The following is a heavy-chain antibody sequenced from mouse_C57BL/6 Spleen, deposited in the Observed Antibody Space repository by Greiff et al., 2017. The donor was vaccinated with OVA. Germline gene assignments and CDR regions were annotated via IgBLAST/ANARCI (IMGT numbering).Heavy chain of an antibody. J-gene: IGHJ3*01. CDR3: VCVPGSSYEWFAY. CDR2: IDPSDSYT. CDR1: GYTFTSYW. V-gene: IGHV1-50*01. Sequence: QVQLQQPGAELVKPGASVTLSCKASGYTFTSYWMQWVKQRPGQGLEWIGEIDPSDSYTNYTQKFTGKATLTVDTSSSTAYMQLSSLTSVDSAVDYCVCVPGSSYEWFAYWGQGTLVTVSA. D-gene: IGHD1-1*01.